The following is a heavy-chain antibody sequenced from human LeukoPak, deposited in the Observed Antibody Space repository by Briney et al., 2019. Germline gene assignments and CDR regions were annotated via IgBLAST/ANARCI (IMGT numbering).Heavy chain of an antibody. CDR3: ARHPRSYSSSPVGYYYYYYMDI. CDR1: GGSIKSYY. Sequence: PSETQSLTCTVSGGSIKSYYGRCIRQPPGKALEWSGYIYTSGSTNYNPSLKSRVAISVDASKNQFSLKLSSVTAADTAVYYCARHPRSYSSSPVGYYYYYYMDIWGKGTTVTVSS. J-gene: IGHJ6*03. D-gene: IGHD6-6*01. CDR2: IYTSGST. V-gene: IGHV4-59*08.